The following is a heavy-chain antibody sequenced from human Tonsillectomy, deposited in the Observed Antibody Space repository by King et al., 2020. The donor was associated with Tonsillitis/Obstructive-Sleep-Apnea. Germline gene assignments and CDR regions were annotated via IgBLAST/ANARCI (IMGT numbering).Heavy chain of an antibody. V-gene: IGHV5-10-1*03. CDR1: GYSFTTHW. Sequence: VQLVESGVEVKEPGESLRISCKGSGYSFTTHWINWVRQMPGKGLEWMGRIDPSDSYTNYSPSFQGHVTISSDKSISTAYLQWSSLKASDTAMYYCARGRDFGVVTDDAFDIWGQGTMVTVSS. CDR2: IDPSDSYT. J-gene: IGHJ3*02. CDR3: ARGRDFGVVTDDAFDI. D-gene: IGHD3-3*01.